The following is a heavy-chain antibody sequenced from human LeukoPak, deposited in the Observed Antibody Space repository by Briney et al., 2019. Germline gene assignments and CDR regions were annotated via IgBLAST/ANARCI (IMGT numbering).Heavy chain of an antibody. CDR2: FSHSGIT. Sequence: SETLSLTCDVSGASISRGSWWSWVRQPPGKGLEWIGEFSHSGITNFNPSLKSRVTISVDTSKNQFSLKLSSVTAADTAVYYCAGSYYFDYWGQGTLVTVSS. CDR3: AGSYYFDY. V-gene: IGHV4-4*02. D-gene: IGHD3-10*01. J-gene: IGHJ4*02. CDR1: GASISRGSW.